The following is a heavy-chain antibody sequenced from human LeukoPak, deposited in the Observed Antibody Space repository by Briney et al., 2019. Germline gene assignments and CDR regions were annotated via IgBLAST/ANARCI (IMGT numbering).Heavy chain of an antibody. J-gene: IGHJ4*02. CDR3: ARASGYYPRFYFDY. D-gene: IGHD3-22*01. Sequence: YWGWVRQPPGKGLEWIGSNYNPSLKSRATISIDTSRNQFSLNLNSVTAADTAVYYCARASGYYPRFYFDYWGQGTLVTVSS. V-gene: IGHV4-4*09. CDR1: Y.